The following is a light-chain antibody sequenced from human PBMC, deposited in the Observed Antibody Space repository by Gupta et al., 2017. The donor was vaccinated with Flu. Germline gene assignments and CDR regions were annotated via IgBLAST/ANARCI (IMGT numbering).Light chain of an antibody. CDR2: AAS. J-gene: IGKJ1*01. CDR3: LQHNSYPRT. Sequence: PSSRSASVGDRVTMTCRARQGIGNDLGWYQQKPGKAPKRLIYAASSLQSGVPSRFSGSGSGTEFTLTISSLQPEDFATYYCLQHNSYPRTFGQGTKVEIK. V-gene: IGKV1-17*01. CDR1: QGIGND.